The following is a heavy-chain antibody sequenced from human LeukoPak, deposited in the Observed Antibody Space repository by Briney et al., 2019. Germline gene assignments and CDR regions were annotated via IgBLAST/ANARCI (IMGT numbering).Heavy chain of an antibody. V-gene: IGHV1-3*01. CDR2: INAGNGNI. D-gene: IGHD1-1*01. Sequence: ASVKVSCKASGYTFTSYAMHWVRQAPGQRLEWMGWINAGNGNIKYSQKFQGRVTITRDTSASTAYMELSSLRSEDTAVYYCARGSRSNWNDLGWFDPWGQGTLVTVSS. J-gene: IGHJ5*02. CDR1: GYTFTSYA. CDR3: ARGSRSNWNDLGWFDP.